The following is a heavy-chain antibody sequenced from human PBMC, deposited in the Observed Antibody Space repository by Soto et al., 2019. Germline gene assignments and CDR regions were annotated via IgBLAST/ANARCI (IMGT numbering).Heavy chain of an antibody. Sequence: GGALRLSCASSGFAFTYYAINWVLQAQGKGLESVSVISGSGGAAYYADSVKGRFTTSRDNSKNTLYLQMNSLRAEDTALYSCAKDGGFLTYNMDVWGQGTTVTVSS. J-gene: IGHJ6*02. D-gene: IGHD3-3*01. CDR3: AKDGGFLTYNMDV. CDR1: GFAFTYYA. V-gene: IGHV3-23*01. CDR2: ISGSGGAA.